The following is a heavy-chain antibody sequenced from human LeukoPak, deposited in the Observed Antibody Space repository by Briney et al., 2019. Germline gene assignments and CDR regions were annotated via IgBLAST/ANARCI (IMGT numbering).Heavy chain of an antibody. CDR1: GFTFSSYE. Sequence: GGSLRLSCAASGFTFSSYEMNWVRQAPGKGLEWISYITDSGKTKSYADSVKGRFTISRDNSKNTLYLQMNSLRAEDTAVYYCAKDVVSWFGEFAYYMDVWGKGTTVTISS. J-gene: IGHJ6*03. CDR3: AKDVVSWFGEFAYYMDV. D-gene: IGHD3-10*01. V-gene: IGHV3-48*03. CDR2: ITDSGKTK.